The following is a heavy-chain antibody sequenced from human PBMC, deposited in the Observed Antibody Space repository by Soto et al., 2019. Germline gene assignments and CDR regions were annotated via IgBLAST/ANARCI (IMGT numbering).Heavy chain of an antibody. CDR2: IYYSGST. CDR1: GGSISSYY. CDR3: ARHSSGWYTLDY. Sequence: SETLSLTCTVSGGSISSYYWSWIRQPPGKGLEWIGYIYYSGSTNYNPSLKSRVTISVDTSKNQFSLKLSSVTAADTAVYYCARHSSGWYTLDYWGQGTLVTVSS. V-gene: IGHV4-59*08. D-gene: IGHD6-19*01. J-gene: IGHJ4*02.